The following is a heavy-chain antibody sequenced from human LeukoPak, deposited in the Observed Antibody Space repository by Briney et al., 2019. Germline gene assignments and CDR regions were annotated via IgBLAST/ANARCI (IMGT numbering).Heavy chain of an antibody. D-gene: IGHD3-16*02. CDR1: GLTFSSYG. CDR3: AKGGGDIWETTSY. J-gene: IGHJ4*02. Sequence: GGSLRLSCAPSGLTFSSYGMHWVRQAPGKGLEWVAFIRYDGSNKYYADSVKGRFTISRDNSKNTLYLQKNTLRAEDTAVYYCAKGGGDIWETTSYWGQGTLVTVSS. CDR2: IRYDGSNK. V-gene: IGHV3-30*02.